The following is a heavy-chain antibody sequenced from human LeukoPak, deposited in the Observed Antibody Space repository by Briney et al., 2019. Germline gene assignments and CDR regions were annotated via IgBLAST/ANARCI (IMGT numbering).Heavy chain of an antibody. CDR2: IWYDGSNK. J-gene: IGHJ4*02. D-gene: IGHD3-3*01. V-gene: IGHV3-33*06. CDR1: GFTFSSYG. CDR3: AKGLGYDFWSGHQSFDY. Sequence: GRSLRLSCAASGFTFSSYGTHWVRQAPGKGLEWVAVIWYDGSNKYYADSVKGRFTISRDNSKNTLYLQMNSLRAEDTAVYYCAKGLGYDFWSGHQSFDYWGQGTLVTVSS.